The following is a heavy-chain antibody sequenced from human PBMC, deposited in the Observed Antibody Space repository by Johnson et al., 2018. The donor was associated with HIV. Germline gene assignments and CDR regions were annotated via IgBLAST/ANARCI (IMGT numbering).Heavy chain of an antibody. J-gene: IGHJ3*02. CDR3: VQGVPNPAGAFDI. V-gene: IGHV3-66*01. CDR2: ISSGGST. D-gene: IGHD6-19*01. CDR1: GFTVSSNY. Sequence: VQLVESGGGLVKPGGSLRLSCAASGFTVSSNYMRWVRQAPGKGLEWVSVISSGGSTYYADPVMGRFTTSRDNAKNSLYLQMSSLRAEDTAVYYCVQGVPNPAGAFDIWGRGTMVTVSS.